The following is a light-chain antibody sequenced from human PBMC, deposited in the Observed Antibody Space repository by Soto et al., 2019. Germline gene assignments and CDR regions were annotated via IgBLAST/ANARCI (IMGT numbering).Light chain of an antibody. CDR3: QQRSDWPPIT. CDR1: QSVRGH. Sequence: DTVLTQSPAARSLSPREAATPSCTASQSVRGHLAWYQHKPGQAPRLLIYDASYRATGVPLRFSGSGSGTDFTLTISSLESGDSATYYCQQRSDWPPITFGQGTRLEIK. J-gene: IGKJ5*01. CDR2: DAS. V-gene: IGKV3-11*01.